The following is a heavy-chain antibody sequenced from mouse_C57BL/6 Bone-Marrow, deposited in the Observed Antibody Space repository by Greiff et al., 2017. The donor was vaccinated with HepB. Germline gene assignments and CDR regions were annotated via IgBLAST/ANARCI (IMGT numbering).Heavy chain of an antibody. CDR2: IYPGDGDT. Sequence: QVHVKQSGPELVKPGASVKISCKASGYAFSSSWMNWVKQRPGKGLEWIGRIYPGDGDTNYNGKFKGKATLTADKSSSTAYMQLSSLTSEDSAVYFCARSLYYYGSSPYYFDYWGQGTTLTVSS. CDR3: ARSLYYYGSSPYYFDY. J-gene: IGHJ2*01. V-gene: IGHV1-82*01. CDR1: GYAFSSSW. D-gene: IGHD1-1*01.